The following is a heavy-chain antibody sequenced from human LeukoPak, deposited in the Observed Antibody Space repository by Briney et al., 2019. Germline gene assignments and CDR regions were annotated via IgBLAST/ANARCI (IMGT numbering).Heavy chain of an antibody. CDR3: ARHGITMVRGVIDY. J-gene: IGHJ4*02. CDR1: NDSISSGDYY. V-gene: IGHV4-30-4*01. CDR2: IFHRGGT. Sequence: SETLSLTCTVSNDSISSGDYYWNWIRQPPGKGLEWIGYIFHRGGTSYNPSLKSRILFSVDTSQNQFSLKLNSVTAADTAVYYCARHGITMVRGVIDYWGQGTLVTVSS. D-gene: IGHD3-10*01.